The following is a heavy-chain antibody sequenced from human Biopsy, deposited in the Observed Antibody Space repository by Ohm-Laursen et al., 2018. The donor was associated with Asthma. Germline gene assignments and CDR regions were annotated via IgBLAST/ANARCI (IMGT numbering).Heavy chain of an antibody. J-gene: IGHJ6*02. CDR1: GYTFNRAG. CDR2: ISVYNGNT. V-gene: IGHV1-18*01. Sequence: ASEKVSCKTSGYTFNRAGITWVRQAPGQGIEWMGWISVYNGNTKDSQKLQDRVTMITDTSTSTAYMELRSLRSDDTSVYFCARAVDYSHYYGIDVWGQGTTVTVS. D-gene: IGHD3-10*01. CDR3: ARAVDYSHYYGIDV.